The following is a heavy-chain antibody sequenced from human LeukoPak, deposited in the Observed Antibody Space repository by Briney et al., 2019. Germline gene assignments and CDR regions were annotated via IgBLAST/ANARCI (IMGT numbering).Heavy chain of an antibody. V-gene: IGHV4-39*01. CDR3: ASPNPYIVVVPAAGGPNAFDI. CDR2: IYYSGST. Sequence: SETLSLTCTVSGGSISSSSYYWGRIRQPPGKGLEWIGSIYYSGSTYYNPSLKSRVTISVDTSKNQFSLKLSSVTAADTAVYYCASPNPYIVVVPAAGGPNAFDIWGQGTMVTVSS. D-gene: IGHD2-2*01. J-gene: IGHJ3*02. CDR1: GGSISSSSYY.